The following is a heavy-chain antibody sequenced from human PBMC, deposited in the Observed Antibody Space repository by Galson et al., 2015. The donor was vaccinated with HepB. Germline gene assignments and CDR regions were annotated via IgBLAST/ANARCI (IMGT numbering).Heavy chain of an antibody. CDR3: ARGDGTTGQWYFDY. CDR1: GESFSGYY. J-gene: IGHJ4*02. Sequence: TLSLTYAVYGESFSGYYSLWIRQPPAKGLECMGEINHSGCTNYNTSLKSRVTISLDTSKNQFPLKMSSVTAADTAVYYCARGDGTTGQWYFDYWGQGTLVTVSS. CDR2: INHSGCT. V-gene: IGHV4-34*01. D-gene: IGHD4-17*01.